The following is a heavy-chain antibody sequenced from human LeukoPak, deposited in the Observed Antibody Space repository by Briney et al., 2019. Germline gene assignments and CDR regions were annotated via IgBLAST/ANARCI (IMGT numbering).Heavy chain of an antibody. D-gene: IGHD3-9*01. Sequence: GGSLRLSCAASGFTFSTYSMNWVRQAPGKGLEWVSSISRSSSYIYYADSVKGRFTLSRDNAKNSLYLQMNSLRAEDTAVYYCAKGARVRYFDWFDYWGQGTLVTVSS. CDR2: ISRSSSYI. CDR3: AKGARVRYFDWFDY. V-gene: IGHV3-21*04. J-gene: IGHJ4*02. CDR1: GFTFSTYS.